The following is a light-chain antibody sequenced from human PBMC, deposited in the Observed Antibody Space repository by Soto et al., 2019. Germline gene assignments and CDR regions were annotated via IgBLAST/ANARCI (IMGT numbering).Light chain of an antibody. Sequence: EIVLTQSTATLSLSPGERATLSCRASQSVGRYLAWYQQKPGQAPRLLIYDASNRATGIPARFSGSGSGTDFTLTIGSLEPEDFAVYYCQQRSNWPLTFGGGTNVDIK. CDR2: DAS. CDR3: QQRSNWPLT. V-gene: IGKV3-11*01. J-gene: IGKJ4*01. CDR1: QSVGRY.